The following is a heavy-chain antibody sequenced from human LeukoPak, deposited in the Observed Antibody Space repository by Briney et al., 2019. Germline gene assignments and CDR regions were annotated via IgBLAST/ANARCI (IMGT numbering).Heavy chain of an antibody. CDR2: IYYSGST. CDR3: ARAPGRRLRYYFDY. Sequence: PSETLSLTCTVSGGSISSYYWSWIRQPPGKGLEWIGYIYYSGSTNYNPSLKSRVTISVDTSKTQFSLKLSSVTAADTAVYYCARAPGRRLRYYFDYWGQGTLVTVSS. V-gene: IGHV4-59*01. J-gene: IGHJ4*02. CDR1: GGSISSYY. D-gene: IGHD2-21*02.